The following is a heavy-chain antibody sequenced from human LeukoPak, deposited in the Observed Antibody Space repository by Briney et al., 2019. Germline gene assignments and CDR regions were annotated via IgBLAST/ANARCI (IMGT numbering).Heavy chain of an antibody. CDR2: IFYSGTT. D-gene: IGHD3-10*01. Sequence: KSSETLSLTCTVSSGSISSSTYYWGWIRQPPGKGLEWIGSIFYSGTTYYNPSLKSRVTISADTSKNQFSLKLTSVTAADTAVYYCARHGRRMVRGNYYFDYWGQGTLVTVSS. J-gene: IGHJ4*02. V-gene: IGHV4-39*01. CDR3: ARHGRRMVRGNYYFDY. CDR1: SGSISSSTYY.